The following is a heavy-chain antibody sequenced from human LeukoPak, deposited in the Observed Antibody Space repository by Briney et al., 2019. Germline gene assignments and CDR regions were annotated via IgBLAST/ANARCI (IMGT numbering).Heavy chain of an antibody. CDR2: IIPIFGTA. CDR1: GGTFISYA. CDR3: ARVGSSSWSENDY. D-gene: IGHD6-13*01. J-gene: IGHJ4*02. V-gene: IGHV1-69*13. Sequence: GASVKVSCKASGGTFISYAISWVRQAPGQGLEWMGGIIPIFGTANYAQKFQGRVTITADESTSTAYMELSSLRSEDTAVYYCARVGSSSWSENDYWGQGTLVTVSS.